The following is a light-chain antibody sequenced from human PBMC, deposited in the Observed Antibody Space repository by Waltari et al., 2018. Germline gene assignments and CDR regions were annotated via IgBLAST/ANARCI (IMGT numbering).Light chain of an antibody. J-gene: IGKJ2*01. CDR1: QSLLYNSNNKNY. CDR2: WAS. CDR3: QQYYTATYT. Sequence: DIVMTQSPDSLAVSLGEKATINCKSNQSLLYNSNNKNYLAWYQQKPGQPLKLFFYWASSRGAGGPDRCSGSGSGTDFTLTIGSLQAEDVAVYYCQQYYTATYTFG. V-gene: IGKV4-1*01.